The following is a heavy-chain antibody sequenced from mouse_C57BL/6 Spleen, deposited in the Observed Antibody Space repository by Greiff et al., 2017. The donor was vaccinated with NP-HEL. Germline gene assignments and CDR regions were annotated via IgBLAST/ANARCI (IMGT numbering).Heavy chain of an antibody. CDR2: IYPRSGNT. Sequence: QVQLQQSGAELARPGASVKLSCKASGYTFTSYGIRWVKQRTGQGLEWIGEIYPRSGNTYYNEKFKGKATLTADKSSSTAYMELRSLTSEDSADYFSANLDSSGLYAMDYWGQGTSLTVSS. D-gene: IGHD3-2*02. CDR1: GYTFTSYG. J-gene: IGHJ2*02. CDR3: ANLDSSGLYAMDY. V-gene: IGHV1-81*01.